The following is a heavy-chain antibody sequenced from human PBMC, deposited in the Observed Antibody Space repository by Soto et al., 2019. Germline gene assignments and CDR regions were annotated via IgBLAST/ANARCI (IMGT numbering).Heavy chain of an antibody. D-gene: IGHD3-3*01. CDR2: IKSKTDGGTT. V-gene: IGHV3-15*07. Sequence: GGSLRLSCAASGFTFSNAWMNWVRQAPGKGLEWVGRIKSKTDGGTTDYAAPVKGRFTISRDDSKNTLYLQMNSLKTEDTAVYYCARDRYSYYDFWSDSLPYYYYGMDVWGQGTTVTVSS. J-gene: IGHJ6*02. CDR3: ARDRYSYYDFWSDSLPYYYYGMDV. CDR1: GFTFSNAW.